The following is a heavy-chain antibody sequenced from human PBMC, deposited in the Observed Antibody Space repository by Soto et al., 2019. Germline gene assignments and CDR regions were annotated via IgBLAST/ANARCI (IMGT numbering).Heavy chain of an antibody. CDR1: GGSCSDNY. Sequence: SETRSLTCVLGGGSCSDNYWSWIRQRPGKGLQWLGEFNHIRGTNYNLSLKSRATMSLDTSRTQFSLRLTSVTSAATGIYYGVRGRSRYSDKSLSWFDPWGQGTKVTASS. CDR2: FNHIRGT. J-gene: IGHJ5*02. CDR3: VRGRSRYSDKSLSWFDP. V-gene: IGHV4-34*01. D-gene: IGHD5-12*01.